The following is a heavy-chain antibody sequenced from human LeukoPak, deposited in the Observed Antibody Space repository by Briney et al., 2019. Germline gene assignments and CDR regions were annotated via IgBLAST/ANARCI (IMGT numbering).Heavy chain of an antibody. CDR1: GGSISSYY. Sequence: SETLSLTCTVSGGSISSYYWSWIRQPAGKGLEWIGRIYTSGSTNYNPSLKSRVTISVDTSKNQFSLKLSSVTAADTAVYYCAREDANYYDSSGYYLGYWGQGTLVTVSS. CDR3: AREDANYYDSSGYYLGY. V-gene: IGHV4-4*07. J-gene: IGHJ4*02. D-gene: IGHD3-22*01. CDR2: IYTSGST.